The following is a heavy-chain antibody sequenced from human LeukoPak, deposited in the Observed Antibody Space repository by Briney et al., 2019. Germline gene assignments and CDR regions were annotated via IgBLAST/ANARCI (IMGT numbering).Heavy chain of an antibody. Sequence: PSETLSLTCTVSGGSISSYYWGWIRQPPGKGLEWIGYIYYSGTNYNPSLKSRVTISVDTSKNQFSLKLSSVTAADTAVYYCARGLRSFDSSSPFDYWGQGTLVTVSS. CDR3: ARGLRSFDSSSPFDY. CDR2: IYYSGT. D-gene: IGHD3-9*01. V-gene: IGHV4-59*01. CDR1: GGSISSYY. J-gene: IGHJ4*02.